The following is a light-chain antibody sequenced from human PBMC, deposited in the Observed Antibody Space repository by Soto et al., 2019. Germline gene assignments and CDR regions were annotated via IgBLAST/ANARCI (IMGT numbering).Light chain of an antibody. CDR2: LGS. CDR1: QSLLHSNGYNC. J-gene: IGKJ4*01. CDR3: MQELQPPLT. Sequence: DIVMTQSPLSLPVTPGEPASISCRSSQSLLHSNGYNCVDWYLQKPGQSPQLLIHLGSNRASGVPDRCSGSGSGTEFTLKINRVEAEDVVLYFYMQELQPPLTFGGGTKVEIK. V-gene: IGKV2-28*01.